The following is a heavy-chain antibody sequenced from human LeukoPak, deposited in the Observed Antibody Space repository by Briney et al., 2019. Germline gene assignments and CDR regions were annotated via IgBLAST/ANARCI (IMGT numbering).Heavy chain of an antibody. CDR3: ASSARPLYWFDP. D-gene: IGHD6-6*01. Sequence: GGSLRLSCAASRFTFSSYAMSWVRQAPGKGLEWVSPISGSGGTTYYADSVRGRFTISRDNSKNTLYLQMNSLRAEDTAVYYCASSARPLYWFDPWSQGTLVTVSS. CDR1: RFTFSSYA. J-gene: IGHJ5*02. CDR2: ISGSGGTT. V-gene: IGHV3-23*01.